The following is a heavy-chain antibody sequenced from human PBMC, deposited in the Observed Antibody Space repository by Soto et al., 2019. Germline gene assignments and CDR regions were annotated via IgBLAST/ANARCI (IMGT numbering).Heavy chain of an antibody. D-gene: IGHD3-22*01. V-gene: IGHV1-69*13. CDR3: ARGPYYYDSSGYYPYYFDY. CDR2: IIPIFGTA. J-gene: IGHJ4*02. CDR1: GGTFSSYA. Sequence: SVKVSCKASGGTFSSYAISWVRQAPGQGLEWMGGIIPIFGTANYAQKFQGRVTITADESTSTAYMELSSLRSEDTAVYYCARGPYYYDSSGYYPYYFDYWGQGTLVTVSS.